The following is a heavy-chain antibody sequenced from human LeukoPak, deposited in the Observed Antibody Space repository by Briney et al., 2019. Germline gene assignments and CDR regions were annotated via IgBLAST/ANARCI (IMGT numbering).Heavy chain of an antibody. CDR1: GGTFSSYA. Sequence: SVKVSCKASGGTFSSYAISWVRQAPGQGLEWVGRIIPILGIANYAQKFQGRVTITADKSTSTAYMELSSLRSEDTAVYYCARRSYEGAGWLVDYWGQGTLVTVSS. CDR2: IIPILGIA. D-gene: IGHD1-26*01. CDR3: ARRSYEGAGWLVDY. J-gene: IGHJ4*02. V-gene: IGHV1-69*04.